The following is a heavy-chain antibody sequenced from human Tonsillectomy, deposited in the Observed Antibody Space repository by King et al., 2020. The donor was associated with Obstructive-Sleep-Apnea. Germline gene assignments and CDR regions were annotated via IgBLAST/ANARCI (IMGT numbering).Heavy chain of an antibody. D-gene: IGHD2-15*01. CDR2: IYPGDSYT. CDR3: ARGGEYYFDY. CDR1: GYRFLTYW. Sequence: QLVQSGAEVKKPGEALKISCKGSGYRFLTYWIGWVRQMPGKGLEWMGIIYPGDSYTRYRPSFQGQVTIPADESITTAYLQWRSLKASDTAMYYCARGGEYYFDYWGQGTLVTVSS. V-gene: IGHV5-51*01. J-gene: IGHJ4*02.